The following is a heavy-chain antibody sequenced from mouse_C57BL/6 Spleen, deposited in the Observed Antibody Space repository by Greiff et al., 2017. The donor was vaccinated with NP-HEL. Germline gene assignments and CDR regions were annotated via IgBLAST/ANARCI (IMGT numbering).Heavy chain of an antibody. CDR3: ARDSNYSAWFAY. J-gene: IGHJ3*01. CDR2: INPNNGGT. D-gene: IGHD2-5*01. CDR1: GYTFTDYY. V-gene: IGHV1-26*01. Sequence: EVQLQQSGPELVKPGASVKISCKASGYTFTDYYMNWVKQSHGKSLEWIGDINPNNGGTSYNQKFKGKATLTVDKSSSTAYMELRSLTSEDSAVYYCARDSNYSAWFAYWGQGTLVTVSA.